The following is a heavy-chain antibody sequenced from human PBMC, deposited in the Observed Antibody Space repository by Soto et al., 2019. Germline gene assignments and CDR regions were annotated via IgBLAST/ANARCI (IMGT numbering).Heavy chain of an antibody. Sequence: PSETLSLTCTVSGDSISTYYWGWIRQPPGKGLEWIGTVYYNENTYYNPSLKSRVTITVDTAKNQFSLNLRSVTAADTAMYFCARRERYYGSPGWFDPWGPGTLVTVSS. CDR2: VYYNENT. CDR3: ARRERYYGSPGWFDP. CDR1: GDSISTYY. D-gene: IGHD3-10*01. V-gene: IGHV4-39*01. J-gene: IGHJ5*02.